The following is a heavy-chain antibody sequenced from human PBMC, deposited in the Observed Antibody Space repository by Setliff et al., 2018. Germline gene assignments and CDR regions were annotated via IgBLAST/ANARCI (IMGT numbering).Heavy chain of an antibody. V-gene: IGHV1-2*02. J-gene: IGHJ6*03. D-gene: IGHD5-18*01. CDR2: INPNSGGT. CDR3: AREGVDTRSSTDYRYYMDV. CDR1: GYTFTGYY. Sequence: ASVKVSCKASGYTFTGYYMHWVRQAPGQGLEWMGWINPNSGGTNYAQKFQGRVTMTRDTSISTAYMELSSLTSDDTAVYYCAREGVDTRSSTDYRYYMDVWGKGTTVTVSS.